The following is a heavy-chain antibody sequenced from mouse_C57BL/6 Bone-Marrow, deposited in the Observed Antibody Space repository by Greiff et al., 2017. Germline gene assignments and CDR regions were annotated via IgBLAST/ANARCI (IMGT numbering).Heavy chain of an antibody. CDR1: GFNIQDDY. V-gene: IGHV14-4*01. Sequence: EVKLQESGAELVRPGASVKLSCTASGFNIQDDYMHWVKQRPEQGLEWIGWIDPANGDTEYASKFQGKATITADTSSNTADLQLSSLTSEDTAVYYCTTFYYGSSYAYWGQGTLVTVSA. CDR2: IDPANGDT. J-gene: IGHJ3*01. CDR3: TTFYYGSSYAY. D-gene: IGHD1-1*01.